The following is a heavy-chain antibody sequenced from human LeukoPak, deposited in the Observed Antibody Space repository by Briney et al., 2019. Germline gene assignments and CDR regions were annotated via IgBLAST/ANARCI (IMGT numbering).Heavy chain of an antibody. CDR3: AKDSQADAFDI. CDR1: GFTFSNYA. Sequence: GGSLRLSCAASGFTFSNYAMSWVRQAPGKGLEWVSAISGGGGSTYYADSVKGRFTISRDNSKNTLYLQMNSLRAEDTALYYCAKDSQADAFDIWGQGTMVTVSS. V-gene: IGHV3-23*01. CDR2: ISGGGGST. J-gene: IGHJ3*02.